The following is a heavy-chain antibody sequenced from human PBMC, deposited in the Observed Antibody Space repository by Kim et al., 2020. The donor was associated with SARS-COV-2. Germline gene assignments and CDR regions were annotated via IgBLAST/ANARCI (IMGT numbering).Heavy chain of an antibody. CDR2: IYYSGST. V-gene: IGHV4-39*01. CDR3: ATQTSNIVVVVAAKDY. Sequence: SETLSLTCTVSGGSISSSSYYWGWIRQPPGKGLEWIGSIYYSGSTYYNPSLKSRVTISVDTSKNQFSLKLSSVTAADTAVYYCATQTSNIVVVVAAKDYWGQGTLVTVSS. D-gene: IGHD2-15*01. CDR1: GGSISSSSYY. J-gene: IGHJ4*02.